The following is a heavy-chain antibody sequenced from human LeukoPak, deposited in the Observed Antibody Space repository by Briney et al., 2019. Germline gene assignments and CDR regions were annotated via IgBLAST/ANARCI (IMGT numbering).Heavy chain of an antibody. CDR3: ARGGSSWY. J-gene: IGHJ4*02. D-gene: IGHD6-13*01. CDR1: GFTVSTNC. Sequence: GGSLRLSCAASGFTVSTNCMTWVRQAPGKGLEWVSTIYSGGTTYYADSVMGRFTISRDNAKNSLYLQMNSLRDEDTAVYYCARGGSSWYWGQGTLVTVSS. CDR2: IYSGGTT. V-gene: IGHV3-53*01.